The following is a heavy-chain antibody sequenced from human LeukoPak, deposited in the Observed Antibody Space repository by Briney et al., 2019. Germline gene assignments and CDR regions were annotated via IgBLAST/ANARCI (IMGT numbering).Heavy chain of an antibody. J-gene: IGHJ4*02. V-gene: IGHV3-23*01. CDR3: AKRRYGYCSGGSCCDSFDY. Sequence: GGSLRLSCAASGFTFSSYAMSWVRQAPGKGLEWVSAISGSGGSTYYADSVKGRFTISRDSSKNTLYLQMNSLRAEDTAVYYCAKRRYGYCSGGSCCDSFDYWGQGTLVTVSS. CDR2: ISGSGGST. D-gene: IGHD2-15*01. CDR1: GFTFSSYA.